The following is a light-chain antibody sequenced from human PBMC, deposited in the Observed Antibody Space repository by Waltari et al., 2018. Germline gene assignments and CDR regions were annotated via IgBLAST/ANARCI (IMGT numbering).Light chain of an antibody. J-gene: IGKJ1*01. CDR2: GAS. CDR3: QQYNNWPPWT. CDR1: QSVSSN. Sequence: IVMTQSPGTLSVSPGERATLSCRASQSVSSNLAWYQQKPGQAPRLLIYGASTRATGVPARFRGSGSGSEFTLTISSLQSEDFAVYYCQQYNNWPPWTFGQGTKVEIK. V-gene: IGKV3-15*01.